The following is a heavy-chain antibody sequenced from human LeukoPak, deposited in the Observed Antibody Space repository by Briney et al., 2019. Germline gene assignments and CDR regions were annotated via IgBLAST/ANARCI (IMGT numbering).Heavy chain of an antibody. J-gene: IGHJ4*02. V-gene: IGHV1-69*13. Sequence: SVKVSCKASGGTFSSYAISWVRQAPGQELEWMGGIIPIFGTANYAQKFQGRVTITADESTSTAYMELSSLRSEDTAVYYCARDWDGSGLFDYWGQGTLVTVSS. CDR3: ARDWDGSGLFDY. CDR2: IIPIFGTA. CDR1: GGTFSSYA. D-gene: IGHD3-10*01.